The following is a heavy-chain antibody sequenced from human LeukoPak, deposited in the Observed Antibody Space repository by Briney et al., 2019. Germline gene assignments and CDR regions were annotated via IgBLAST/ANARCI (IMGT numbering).Heavy chain of an antibody. Sequence: NPGGSLRLSCAASGFTFSDYYMSWIRQAPGKGLEWVSYISSSGSTIYYADSVKGRFTISRDNAKNSLYLQMNSLRAEDTAVYYCARVPSYGSGSYYSLDYWGQGTLVTFSS. CDR1: GFTFSDYY. CDR3: ARVPSYGSGSYYSLDY. V-gene: IGHV3-11*01. D-gene: IGHD3-10*01. CDR2: ISSSGSTI. J-gene: IGHJ4*02.